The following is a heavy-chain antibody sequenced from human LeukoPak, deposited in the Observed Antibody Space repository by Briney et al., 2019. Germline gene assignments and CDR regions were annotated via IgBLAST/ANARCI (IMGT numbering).Heavy chain of an antibody. CDR3: ASDKKLWFGELYGMDV. V-gene: IGHV1-69*04. Sequence: ASVKVSCKASGGTFSSYAISWVRQAPGQGLEWMGRIIPILGIANYAQKFQGRVTITADKSTSTAYMELSSLRSEDKAVYYCASDKKLWFGELYGMDVWGQGTTVTVSS. CDR2: IIPILGIA. CDR1: GGTFSSYA. J-gene: IGHJ6*02. D-gene: IGHD3-10*01.